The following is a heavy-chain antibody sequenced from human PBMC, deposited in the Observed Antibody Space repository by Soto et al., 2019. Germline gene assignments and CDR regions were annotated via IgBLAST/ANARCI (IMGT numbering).Heavy chain of an antibody. CDR1: GFSLSTSGVG. J-gene: IGHJ4*02. CDR3: ARSIYDYVWGTYRQLYYFDY. CDR2: IYWNDDK. D-gene: IGHD3-16*02. Sequence: QITLKESGPTLVQPTQTLTLTCTFSGFSLSTSGVGVGWIRQPPGKALEWLALIYWNDDKRYSPSLKSRLTITKDTSKNQVVLTMTNMDPVDTATYYCARSIYDYVWGTYRQLYYFDYWGQGTLVTVSS. V-gene: IGHV2-5*01.